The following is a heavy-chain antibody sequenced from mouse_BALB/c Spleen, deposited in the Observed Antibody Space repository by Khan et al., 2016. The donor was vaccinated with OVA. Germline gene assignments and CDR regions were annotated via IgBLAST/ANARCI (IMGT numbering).Heavy chain of an antibody. CDR3: ARSNGNYGFAY. J-gene: IGHJ3*01. V-gene: IGHV9-3-1*01. CDR1: GYTFTNYG. Sequence: QIQLVQSGPELKKPGETVKISCKASGYTFTNYGMNWVKQAPGKGLKWMGWINTYTGEPTYADDFKGRFAFSLETSASTAYLQINNLKNEDTATYFGARSNGNYGFAYWGQGTLVTVSA. D-gene: IGHD2-1*01. CDR2: INTYTGEP.